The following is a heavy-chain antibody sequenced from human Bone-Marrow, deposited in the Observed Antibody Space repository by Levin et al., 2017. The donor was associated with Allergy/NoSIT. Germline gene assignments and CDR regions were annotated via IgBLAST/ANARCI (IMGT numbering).Heavy chain of an antibody. Sequence: GGSLRLSCAASGFTVSSNYMSWVRQAPGKGLEWVSVIYSGGSTYYADSVKGRFTISRDNSKNTLYLQMNSLRAEDTAVYYCASPRFLAAAGTAGDYWGQGTLVTVSS. D-gene: IGHD6-13*01. V-gene: IGHV3-53*01. J-gene: IGHJ4*02. CDR2: IYSGGST. CDR1: GFTVSSNY. CDR3: ASPRFLAAAGTAGDY.